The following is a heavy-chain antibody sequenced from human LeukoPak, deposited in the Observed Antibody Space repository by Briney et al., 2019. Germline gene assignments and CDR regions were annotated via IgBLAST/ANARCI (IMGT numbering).Heavy chain of an antibody. Sequence: PGGSLRLSCAASGFTFTDYYMSWVRQAPGKGLEWVSYISSSGSTIYYADSVKGRFTISRDNAKNSLYLQMNSLRAEDTAVYYCARDIRTVTSGREYWGQGTLVTVSS. CDR3: ARDIRTVTSGREY. D-gene: IGHD4-17*01. CDR2: ISSSGSTI. V-gene: IGHV3-11*01. J-gene: IGHJ4*02. CDR1: GFTFTDYY.